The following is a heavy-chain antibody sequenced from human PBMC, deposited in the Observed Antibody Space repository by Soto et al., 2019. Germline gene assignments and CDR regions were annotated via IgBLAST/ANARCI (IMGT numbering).Heavy chain of an antibody. CDR3: ATAIPNTVTTSLAY. D-gene: IGHD4-17*01. CDR1: GFTFSSNY. CDR2: IYSAGDT. V-gene: IGHV3-66*01. J-gene: IGHJ4*02. Sequence: GGSLRLSCAASGFTFSSNYMTWVRQAPGKGLEWVSLIYSAGDTYYADSVKGRFTISRDNSKNTLYLQMNSLRAEDTAVYYCATAIPNTVTTSLAYWGQGTLVTVSS.